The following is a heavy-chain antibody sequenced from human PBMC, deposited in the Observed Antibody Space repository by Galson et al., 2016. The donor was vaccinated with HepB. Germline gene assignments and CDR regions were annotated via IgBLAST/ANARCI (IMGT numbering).Heavy chain of an antibody. CDR3: AKEMRWLKLGLDY. V-gene: IGHV3-23*01. CDR2: VSGNGGTI. J-gene: IGHJ4*02. Sequence: SLRLSCAASGFIFSDHAMSWVRLVPGKGLAWVAVVSGNGGTIYYSDSVKGRFTISRDNSKNTLYLQMKGLRAEDTATYYCAKEMRWLKLGLDYWGQGTRVTVSS. D-gene: IGHD5-24*01. CDR1: GFIFSDHA.